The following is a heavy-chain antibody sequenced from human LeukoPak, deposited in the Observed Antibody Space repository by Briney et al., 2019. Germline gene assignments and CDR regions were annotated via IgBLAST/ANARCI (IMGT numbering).Heavy chain of an antibody. CDR3: ARLGYSYGFYFDY. CDR2: IYYSGST. D-gene: IGHD5-18*01. V-gene: IGHV4-39*07. Sequence: SETLSLTCTVSGGSISSSSYYWGWIRQPPGKGLEWIGSIYYSGSTYYNPSLKSRVTISVDTSKNQFSLKLSSVTAADTAVYYCARLGYSYGFYFDYWGQGTLVTVSS. CDR1: GGSISSSSYY. J-gene: IGHJ4*02.